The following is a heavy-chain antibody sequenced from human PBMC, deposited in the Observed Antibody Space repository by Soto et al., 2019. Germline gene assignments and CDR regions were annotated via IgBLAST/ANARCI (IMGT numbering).Heavy chain of an antibody. J-gene: IGHJ4*02. CDR3: ARRYGDPSSSTGFDY. V-gene: IGHV1-18*01. D-gene: IGHD4-17*01. Sequence: QVKLVQSGAEVKKPGASVEVSCKASGYSFTTYSITWVRQAPGQGLEWMGGISTYSGKTYYAQNFQGRVTMTTATATSTAYIDLKSLTSDDTAVYYCARRYGDPSSSTGFDYWGQGTLVSVSS. CDR1: GYSFTTYS. CDR2: ISTYSGKT.